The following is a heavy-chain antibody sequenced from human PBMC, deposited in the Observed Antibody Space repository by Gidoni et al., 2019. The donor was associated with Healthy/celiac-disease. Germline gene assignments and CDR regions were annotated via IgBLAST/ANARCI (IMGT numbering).Heavy chain of an antibody. Sequence: EVQLVESGGGLVKHGGSLRLPCAASGFTFSNAWTNWFRQAPGKGLGCVGRIKSKTDGGTTDYAAPVKGRFTISRDDSKNTLYLQMNSLKTEDTAVYYCTTDRAHYCSSTSCQYYYYYYGMDVWGQGTTVTVSS. CDR2: IKSKTDGGTT. CDR1: GFTFSNAW. J-gene: IGHJ6*02. D-gene: IGHD2-2*01. CDR3: TTDRAHYCSSTSCQYYYYYYGMDV. V-gene: IGHV3-15*07.